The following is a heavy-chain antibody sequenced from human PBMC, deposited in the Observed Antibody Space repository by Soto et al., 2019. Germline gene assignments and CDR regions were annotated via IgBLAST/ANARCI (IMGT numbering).Heavy chain of an antibody. V-gene: IGHV4-31*03. D-gene: IGHD2-21*02. CDR2: IYYSGRT. CDR1: GVSISSGGYY. Sequence: SGTLSLTCTVSGVSISSGGYYWSWIRQHPGKGLEWIGNIYYSGRTYYNPSLKSRVILSVDTSKNHFSLTLRSVTAADSAMYYCAGVIGGDSEYYFDFWGQGALVTVSS. J-gene: IGHJ4*02. CDR3: AGVIGGDSEYYFDF.